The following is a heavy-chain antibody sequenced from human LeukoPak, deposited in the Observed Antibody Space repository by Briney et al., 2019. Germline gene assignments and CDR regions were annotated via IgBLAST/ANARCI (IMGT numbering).Heavy chain of an antibody. CDR3: ATANSRADSF. Sequence: GGSLRLSCAASGFTFSSYWMHWVRQAPGKGLEWVSLISGDGGSTYYADSVKGRFTISRDNSKNSLYLQMNSLRTEDTALYYCATANSRADSFWGQGTLVTVSS. CDR1: GFTFSSYW. J-gene: IGHJ4*02. V-gene: IGHV3-43*02. CDR2: ISGDGGST. D-gene: IGHD3-22*01.